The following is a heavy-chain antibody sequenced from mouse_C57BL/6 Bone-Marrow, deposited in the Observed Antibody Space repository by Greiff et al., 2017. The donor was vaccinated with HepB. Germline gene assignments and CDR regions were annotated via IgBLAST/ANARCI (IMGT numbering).Heavy chain of an antibody. CDR1: GFSLTSYG. Sequence: QVQLQKSGPGLVAPSQSLSITCTVSGFSLTSYGVHWVRQPPGKGLEWLVVIWSDGSTTYNSALKSRLSISKDNSKSQVFLKMNSLQTDDTAMYYCARHEDYYGSSLYYYAMDYWGQGTSVTVSS. CDR2: IWSDGST. J-gene: IGHJ4*01. CDR3: ARHEDYYGSSLYYYAMDY. D-gene: IGHD1-1*01. V-gene: IGHV2-6-1*01.